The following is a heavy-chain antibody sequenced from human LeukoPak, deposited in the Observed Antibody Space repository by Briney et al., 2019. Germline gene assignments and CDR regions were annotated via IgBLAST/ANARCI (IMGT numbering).Heavy chain of an antibody. Sequence: SQTLSLTCTLSGDSINSGVYYWTWIRQRPGKGLEWIGFIYYTGTTYYSPSLKSRLSTSVDSSKNQFSLNLTSVTAADAAVYYCARLTRLGQSLGPFNNYAMDVWGQGTTVTVSS. J-gene: IGHJ6*02. CDR3: ARLTRLGQSLGPFNNYAMDV. CDR1: GDSINSGVYY. CDR2: IYYTGTT. V-gene: IGHV4-31*03. D-gene: IGHD3-16*01.